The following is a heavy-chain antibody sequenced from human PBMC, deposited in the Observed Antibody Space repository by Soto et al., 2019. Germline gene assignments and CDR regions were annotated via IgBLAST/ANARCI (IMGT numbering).Heavy chain of an antibody. J-gene: IGHJ4*02. CDR3: ARPHDYADPVPDC. D-gene: IGHD4-17*01. Sequence: EVQLVESGGGLVQPGGSLRLSCAASGFTFSSYSMNWVRQAPGKGLEWVSYISSSSSTIYYADSVKGRFTISRDNAKNSLYLQMNSLRADDTAVYFCARPHDYADPVPDCWGQGTLVTVSS. CDR1: GFTFSSYS. CDR2: ISSSSSTI. V-gene: IGHV3-48*01.